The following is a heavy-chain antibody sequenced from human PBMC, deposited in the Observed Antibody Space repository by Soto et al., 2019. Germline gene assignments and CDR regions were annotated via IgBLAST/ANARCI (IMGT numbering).Heavy chain of an antibody. CDR2: INPNSGGT. CDR1: GYTFTGYY. D-gene: IGHD1-26*01. V-gene: IGHV1-2*04. Sequence: ASVKVSCKASGYTFTGYYLHWVRQAPGQGLEWMGWINPNSGGTNYAQTFQGWVTMTRDTSISTVYMDLSSLRSDDTAVYYCARSCNIVGAAFAVGDFDFWGLGTLVTGS. J-gene: IGHJ4*02. CDR3: ARSCNIVGAAFAVGDFDF.